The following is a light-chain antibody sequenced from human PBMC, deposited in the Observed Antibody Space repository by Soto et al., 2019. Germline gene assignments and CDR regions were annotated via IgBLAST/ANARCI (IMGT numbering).Light chain of an antibody. Sequence: QSALTQPASVSGSPGQTITISCTGTSSDVGAYDLVSWYQQHPGKVPKLIIHEVSNRPSGVSNRFSGSKSGNTASLTISGLQTEDEADCYCSAHGGSSPFYVFGTGTKVTVL. J-gene: IGLJ1*01. CDR1: SSDVGAYDL. CDR2: EVS. V-gene: IGLV2-14*01. CDR3: SAHGGSSPFYV.